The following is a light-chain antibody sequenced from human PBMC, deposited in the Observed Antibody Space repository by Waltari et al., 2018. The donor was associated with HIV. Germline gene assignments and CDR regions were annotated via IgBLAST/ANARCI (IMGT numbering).Light chain of an antibody. CDR2: RNN. V-gene: IGLV1-47*01. Sequence: QSVLTQPPSASGTPGQRVTLSCSGSSSNIGSTSVYWYPQLPRTAPKLLIYRNNQRPSEVPDRCSGSKAGSSASLAISGLRSEYEADYYCVAWEDSLSVVFGGGTKLTVL. CDR3: VAWEDSLSVV. J-gene: IGLJ3*02. CDR1: SSNIGSTS.